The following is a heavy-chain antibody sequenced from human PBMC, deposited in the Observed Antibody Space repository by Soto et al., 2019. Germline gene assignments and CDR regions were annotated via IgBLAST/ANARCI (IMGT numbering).Heavy chain of an antibody. CDR1: GGTFSSYA. Sequence: SVNVSCKASGGTFSSYASSWVRQAPGQGLEWMGGIIPIFGTANYAQKFQGRVTITADESTGTAYMELSSLRSEDTAVYYCARVQRYCYGMDVCGRATTVTLSS. J-gene: IGHJ6*04. CDR3: ARVQRYCYGMDV. CDR2: IIPIFGTA. V-gene: IGHV1-69*13.